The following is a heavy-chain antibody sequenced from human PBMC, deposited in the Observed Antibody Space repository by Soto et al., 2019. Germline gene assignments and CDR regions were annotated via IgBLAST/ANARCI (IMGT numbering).Heavy chain of an antibody. CDR2: IYSGGST. J-gene: IGHJ4*02. D-gene: IGHD3-22*01. V-gene: IGHV3-53*01. CDR3: ARCSSGYLYYFVN. Sequence: GGSLRLSCAASGFTVSTNYMSWVRQAPGKGLEWVSLIYSGGSTYYADSVKGRFTISSDNSKNTLYLQMNSLRAEDTAVYYCARCSSGYLYYFVNLGQGALVAVFS. CDR1: GFTVSTNY.